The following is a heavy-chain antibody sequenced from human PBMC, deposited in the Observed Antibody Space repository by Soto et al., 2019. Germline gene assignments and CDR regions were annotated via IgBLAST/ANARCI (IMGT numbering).Heavy chain of an antibody. D-gene: IGHD3-9*01. V-gene: IGHV1-46*01. Sequence: ASVKVSCKASGYTFTSYYMHWVRQAPGQGLEWMGLINPSGGSTSYAQKFRGRVTMTRDTSTSTAYMELSSLRSEDTAVYYCARGRRILTGYKPYYFDYWGQGTLVTVSS. CDR3: ARGRRILTGYKPYYFDY. CDR2: INPSGGST. CDR1: GYTFTSYY. J-gene: IGHJ4*02.